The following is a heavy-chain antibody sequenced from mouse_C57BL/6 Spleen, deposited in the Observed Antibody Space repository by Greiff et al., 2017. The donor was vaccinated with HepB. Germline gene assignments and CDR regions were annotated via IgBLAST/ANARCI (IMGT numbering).Heavy chain of an antibody. Sequence: EVKLVESGGGLVKPGGSLKLSCAASGFTFSDYGMHWVRQAPEKGLEWVAYISSGSSTIYYADTVKGRFTISRDNAKNTLFLQMTSLRSEDTAMYYCARPTMIGGFAYWGQGTLVTVSA. V-gene: IGHV5-17*01. CDR2: ISSGSSTI. CDR3: ARPTMIGGFAY. D-gene: IGHD2-4*01. J-gene: IGHJ3*01. CDR1: GFTFSDYG.